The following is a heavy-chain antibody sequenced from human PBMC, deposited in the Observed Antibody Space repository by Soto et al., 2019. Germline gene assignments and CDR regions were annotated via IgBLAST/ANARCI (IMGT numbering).Heavy chain of an antibody. CDR2: IYYSGST. J-gene: IGHJ4*02. Sequence: QVQLQESGPGLVKPSQTLSLTCTVSGGSISSVGYYWSWIRQHPGKGLEWIGYIYYSGSTYYNPSLKSRVTISVDTSKNQFSLKLSSVTAADTAVYYCARSIGDYCGYGTIDYWGQVTLVTVSS. V-gene: IGHV4-31*03. D-gene: IGHD5-12*01. CDR3: ARSIGDYCGYGTIDY. CDR1: GGSISSVGYY.